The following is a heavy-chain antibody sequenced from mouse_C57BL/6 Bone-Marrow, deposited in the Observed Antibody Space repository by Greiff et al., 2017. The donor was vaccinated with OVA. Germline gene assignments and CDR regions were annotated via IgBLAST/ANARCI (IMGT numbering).Heavy chain of an antibody. CDR1: GYTFTSYG. V-gene: IGHV1-81*01. Sequence: VKLQESGAELARPGASVKLSCKASGYTFTSYGISWVKQRTGQGLEWIGEIYPRSGNTYYNEKFKGKATLTADKSSSTAYMELRSLTSEDSAVYFCARDYYDLDYWGQGTTLTVSS. CDR3: ARDYYDLDY. CDR2: IYPRSGNT. J-gene: IGHJ2*01. D-gene: IGHD1-1*01.